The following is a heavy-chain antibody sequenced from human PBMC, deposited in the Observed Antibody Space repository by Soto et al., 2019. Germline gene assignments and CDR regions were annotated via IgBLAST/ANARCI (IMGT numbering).Heavy chain of an antibody. J-gene: IGHJ3*02. CDR3: AKGMTAVTTRGGAFDI. V-gene: IGHV3-23*01. D-gene: IGHD4-4*01. CDR2: ISGSGGST. Sequence: GGPLRLSCAASGFTFSSYAMSWVRQAPGKGLEWVSAISGSGGSTYYADSVEGRFTISRDNSKNTLYLQMNSLRAEDTAVYYCAKGMTAVTTRGGAFDIWGQGTMVTVSS. CDR1: GFTFSSYA.